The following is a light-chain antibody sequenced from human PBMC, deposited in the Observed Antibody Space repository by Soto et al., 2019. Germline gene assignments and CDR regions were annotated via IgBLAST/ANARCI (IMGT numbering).Light chain of an antibody. J-gene: IGKJ1*01. Sequence: DIRMTQSPSSLSASIGDSVTITCRASQSISNYLNWYQQKPGKAPRLLMHGAFSLESGVPSRFSGRGSGPDFILTISRLQPEDFATYYCQQSYNNPPTFGQGTKVEIK. V-gene: IGKV1-39*01. CDR1: QSISNY. CDR2: GAF. CDR3: QQSYNNPPT.